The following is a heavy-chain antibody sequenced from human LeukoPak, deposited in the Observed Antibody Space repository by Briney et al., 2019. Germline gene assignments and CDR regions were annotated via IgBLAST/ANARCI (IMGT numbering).Heavy chain of an antibody. CDR1: GFTVSNKY. CDR3: ARGLFLSGYLDAFDI. Sequence: GSLRLSCAASGFTVSNKYMTWVRQAPGKGLEWVSLIYSDGRTYYADSMKGRCTISRGNSKNTLYLQMNSLRVEDTAVYYCARGLFLSGYLDAFDIWGQGTVVTVSS. D-gene: IGHD3-22*01. J-gene: IGHJ3*02. V-gene: IGHV3-53*01. CDR2: IYSDGRT.